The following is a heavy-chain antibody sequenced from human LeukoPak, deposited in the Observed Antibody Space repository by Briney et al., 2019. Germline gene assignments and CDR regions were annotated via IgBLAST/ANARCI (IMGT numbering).Heavy chain of an antibody. D-gene: IGHD1-26*01. Sequence: SETLSLTCAVYGGSFSGYYWSWIRQPPGKGLEWIGKINHSGSTNYNPSLKSRVTISVDTSKNQFSLKLSSVTAADTAVYYCARGHRIVGAKRGGTFDIWGQGTTVTVSS. CDR1: GGSFSGYY. CDR3: ARGHRIVGAKRGGTFDI. V-gene: IGHV4-34*01. J-gene: IGHJ3*02. CDR2: INHSGST.